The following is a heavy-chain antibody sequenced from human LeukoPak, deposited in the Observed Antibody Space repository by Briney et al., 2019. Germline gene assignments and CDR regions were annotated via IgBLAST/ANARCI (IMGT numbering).Heavy chain of an antibody. CDR3: ARGVGATHFDY. V-gene: IGHV3-21*01. CDR1: GFTFSSYS. D-gene: IGHD1-26*01. Sequence: GGSLRLSCAASGFTFSSYSMNWARQAPGKGLEWVSSISSSSSYIYYADSVKGRFTISRDNAKNSLYLQMNSLRAEDTAVYYCARGVGATHFDYWGQGTLVTVSS. J-gene: IGHJ4*02. CDR2: ISSSSSYI.